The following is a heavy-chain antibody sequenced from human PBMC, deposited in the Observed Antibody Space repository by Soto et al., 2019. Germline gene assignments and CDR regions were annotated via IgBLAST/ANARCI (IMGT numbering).Heavy chain of an antibody. J-gene: IGHJ5*02. CDR2: IYYSGST. CDR3: ARDYYDSSGYSIGFDP. V-gene: IGHV4-31*01. D-gene: IGHD3-22*01. CDR1: GGSISSGGYY. Sequence: QVQLQESGPGLVKPSQTLSLTCTVSGGSISSGGYYWSWIRQHPGKGLEWIGYIYYSGSTYYNPSPKSPSTISVDTSKNQFSLKLSSVTAADTAVYYCARDYYDSSGYSIGFDPWGQGTLVTVSS.